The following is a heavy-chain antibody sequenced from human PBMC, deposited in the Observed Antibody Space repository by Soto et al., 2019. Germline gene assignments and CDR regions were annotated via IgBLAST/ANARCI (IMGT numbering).Heavy chain of an antibody. J-gene: IGHJ6*02. CDR3: APLSVSLSGPYGIHV. CDR1: GYSVTSSDYY. Sequence: SETLSLTCSVSGYSVTSSDYYWAWIRQPPGKGLEWIGSMFYSGLTYYNPSLKSRVTLSVDTSKNQFSVRLNSVTAADTAVYYCAPLSVSLSGPYGIHVWGQGTTVTVSS. CDR2: MFYSGLT. D-gene: IGHD2-15*01. V-gene: IGHV4-39*01.